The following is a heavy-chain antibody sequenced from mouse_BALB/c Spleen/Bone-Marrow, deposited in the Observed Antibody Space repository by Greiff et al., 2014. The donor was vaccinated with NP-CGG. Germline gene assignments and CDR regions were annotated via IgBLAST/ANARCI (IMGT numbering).Heavy chain of an antibody. D-gene: IGHD1-1*01. CDR3: AKHDTTVVVDY. V-gene: IGHV2-6-5*01. Sequence: VQLQESGPGLVAPSQSLSITCTVSGFSLTDYGVSWIRQPPGKGLEWLGVIRGGGITYYNSTLKSRLSISKDSSKSQVFLKMNSLQTDDTAMYYCAKHDTTVVVDYWGQGTTLTVSS. CDR2: IRGGGIT. J-gene: IGHJ2*01. CDR1: GFSLTDYG.